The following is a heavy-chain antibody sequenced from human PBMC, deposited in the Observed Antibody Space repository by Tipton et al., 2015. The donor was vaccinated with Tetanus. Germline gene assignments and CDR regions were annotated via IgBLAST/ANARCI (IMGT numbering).Heavy chain of an antibody. D-gene: IGHD2-2*01. Sequence: TLSLTCTVSGGSISSYYWGWIRQPPGKGLEWVGFIYHSGSTNYSPSLKSRTTISVDTSKNQLSLKLRSVTAADTAVYYCARAVKECFGTSCYGSWLGPWGQGSLVTVSA. CDR2: IYHSGST. J-gene: IGHJ5*01. CDR1: GGSISSYY. CDR3: ARAVKECFGTSCYGSWLGP. V-gene: IGHV4-59*01.